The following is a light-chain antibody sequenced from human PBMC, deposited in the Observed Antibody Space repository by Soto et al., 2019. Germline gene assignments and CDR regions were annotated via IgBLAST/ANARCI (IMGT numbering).Light chain of an antibody. CDR2: EGS. J-gene: IGLJ1*01. CDR3: CSYAGTNSYV. Sequence: QSALTQPPSASGSPGQSVTISCTGTSSDVGGYNFVSWYQQYPGKAPKLMIHEGSKRPSGVSNRFSGSKSGNTASLTISGLQAEDEADYYCCSYAGTNSYVFGTGTKLTVL. V-gene: IGLV2-23*01. CDR1: SSDVGGYNF.